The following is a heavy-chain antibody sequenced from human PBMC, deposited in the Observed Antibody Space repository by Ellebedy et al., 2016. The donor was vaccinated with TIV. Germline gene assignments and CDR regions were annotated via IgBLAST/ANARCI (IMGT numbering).Heavy chain of an antibody. V-gene: IGHV3-13*01. D-gene: IGHD2-8*02. Sequence: PGGSLRPSCAASGLTFRSHDSHWVRQATGKGLEWVSAIGTAGDTSYAGSVKGRFTISRENGKNSVSLKMNSLRAEDTAVYYRARASPGLDYWGQGTLVTVSS. CDR1: GLTFRSHD. CDR2: IGTAGDT. CDR3: ARASPGLDY. J-gene: IGHJ4*02.